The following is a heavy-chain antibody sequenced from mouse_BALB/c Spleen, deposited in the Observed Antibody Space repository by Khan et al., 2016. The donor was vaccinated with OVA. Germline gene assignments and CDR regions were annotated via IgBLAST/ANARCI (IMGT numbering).Heavy chain of an antibody. CDR1: GYSITSAYC. J-gene: IGHJ1*01. CDR2: ISYDGSN. CDR3: GRGGVVVPYWYFDV. Sequence: EVQLQESGPGLVKPSQSLSLTCSVTGYSITSAYCWNWIRQFPGNKLEWMGYISYDGSNNYNPSLKNRISIPRDTSTNQFFLKLNSVTAETTATYSCGRGGVVVPYWYFDVWGAGTTVTVSS. D-gene: IGHD1-1*01. V-gene: IGHV3-6*02.